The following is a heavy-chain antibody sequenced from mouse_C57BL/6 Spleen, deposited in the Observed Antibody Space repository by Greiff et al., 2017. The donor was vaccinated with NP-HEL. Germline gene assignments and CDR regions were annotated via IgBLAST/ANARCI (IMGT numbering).Heavy chain of an antibody. CDR2: IDPSDSYT. D-gene: IGHD4-1*01. V-gene: IGHV1-50*01. J-gene: IGHJ4*01. Sequence: QVQLKQPGAELVKPGASVKLSCKASGYTFTSYWMQWVKQRPGQGLEWIGEIDPSDSYTNYNQKFKGKATLTVDTSSSTAYMQLSSLTSEDSAVYYCARSSGMRNAMDYWGQGTSVTVSS. CDR1: GYTFTSYW. CDR3: ARSSGMRNAMDY.